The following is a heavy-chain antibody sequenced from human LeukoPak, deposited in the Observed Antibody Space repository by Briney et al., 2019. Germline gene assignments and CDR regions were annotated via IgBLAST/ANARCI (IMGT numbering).Heavy chain of an antibody. D-gene: IGHD2-21*01. CDR2: ISNDGSIT. V-gene: IGHV3-30*03. J-gene: IGHJ4*02. CDR1: GFTYRTYV. Sequence: GGSLRISYTPSGFTYRTYVMHWVRQAPGMGLEWVSFISNDGSITLYADSVKGRFTISRDNSKNTLFLQMNSLRPEDTAVYYCASRQVVGGDFDYWGQGNLVTVSS. CDR3: ASRQVVGGDFDY.